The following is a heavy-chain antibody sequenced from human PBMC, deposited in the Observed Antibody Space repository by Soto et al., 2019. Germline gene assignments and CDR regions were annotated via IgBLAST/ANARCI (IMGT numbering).Heavy chain of an antibody. V-gene: IGHV1-46*01. J-gene: IGHJ4*02. Sequence: ASVKVSCKTSGYHFTHYYMHGVRQAPGQGLEWVGIINPTDGRTSNAQKFQGRVTMTRDTSTTTVYLDLSSLRSDDTAVYYCARDPLGHCGGGSCYGIDYWGQGTLVTVSS. CDR2: INPTDGRT. CDR3: ARDPLGHCGGGSCYGIDY. CDR1: GYHFTHYY. D-gene: IGHD2-15*01.